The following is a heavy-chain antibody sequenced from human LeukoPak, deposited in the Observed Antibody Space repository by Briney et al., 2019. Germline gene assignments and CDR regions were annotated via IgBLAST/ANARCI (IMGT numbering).Heavy chain of an antibody. V-gene: IGHV1-2*02. Sequence: GASVKVSCKASGYTFTGYYMHWVRQAPGQGLEWMGWINPNSGGTNYAQKFQGRVTMTRDTSISTAYMELSRLRSDDTAVYYCARDGAYNWNYPNTWFDPWGQGTLVTVSS. CDR1: GYTFTGYY. CDR2: INPNSGGT. J-gene: IGHJ5*02. D-gene: IGHD1-7*01. CDR3: ARDGAYNWNYPNTWFDP.